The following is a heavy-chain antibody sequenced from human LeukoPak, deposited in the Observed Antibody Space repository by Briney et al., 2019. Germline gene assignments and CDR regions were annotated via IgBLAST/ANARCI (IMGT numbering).Heavy chain of an antibody. V-gene: IGHV4-39*07. D-gene: IGHD5-24*01. CDR3: ARGRRDGYNWYLYYYYYMDV. Sequence: PSETLSLTCTVSGGSISSSSYYWGWIRQPPGKGLEWIGSIYYSGTTNYNPSLKSRVTISVDTSKNQFSLKLSSVTAADTAVYYCARGRRDGYNWYLYYYYYMDVWGKGTTVTVSS. CDR1: GGSISSSSYY. J-gene: IGHJ6*03. CDR2: IYYSGTT.